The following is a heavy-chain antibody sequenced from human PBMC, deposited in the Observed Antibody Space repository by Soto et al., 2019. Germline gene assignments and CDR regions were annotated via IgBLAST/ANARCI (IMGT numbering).Heavy chain of an antibody. D-gene: IGHD3-22*01. Sequence: SETLSLTCTVSGGSINSGGYSWTWIRQPPGKGLEWIGFIYHTGTTYYNPSLKSRVTISVDRSKNQFSLKLNSVTAADTAVYYCARGLNYYDSSGSSLLDPWGQGALVTVSS. V-gene: IGHV4-30-2*01. J-gene: IGHJ5*02. CDR1: GGSINSGGYS. CDR2: IYHTGTT. CDR3: ARGLNYYDSSGSSLLDP.